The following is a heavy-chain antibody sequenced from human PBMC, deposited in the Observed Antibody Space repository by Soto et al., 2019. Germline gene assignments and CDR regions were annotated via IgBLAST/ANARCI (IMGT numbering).Heavy chain of an antibody. J-gene: IGHJ3*02. V-gene: IGHV3-30*18. CDR3: AKDISTMIAPVAFDI. D-gene: IGHD3-22*01. Sequence: PGGSLRLSCAASGFTFSSYGMHWVRQAPGKGLEWVAVISYDGSNKYYADSVKGRFTISRDNSKNTLYLQMNSLRAEDTAVYYCAKDISTMIAPVAFDIWGQGTMVTVSS. CDR2: ISYDGSNK. CDR1: GFTFSSYG.